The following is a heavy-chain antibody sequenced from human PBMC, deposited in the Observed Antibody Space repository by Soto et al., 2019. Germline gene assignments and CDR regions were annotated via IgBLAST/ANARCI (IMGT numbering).Heavy chain of an antibody. Sequence: PGGSLRLSCAASGFTFSSYEMNWVRHAPGKGLEWVSYISSSVSTIYYADSVKGRFTISRDNAKNSLYLQMNSLRAEDTAVYYCARGITMVRGVPQIHNLFDLWGEGTLVTFCS. V-gene: IGHV3-48*03. CDR3: ARGITMVRGVPQIHNLFDL. CDR1: GFTFSSYE. CDR2: ISSSVSTI. D-gene: IGHD3-10*01. J-gene: IGHJ5*02.